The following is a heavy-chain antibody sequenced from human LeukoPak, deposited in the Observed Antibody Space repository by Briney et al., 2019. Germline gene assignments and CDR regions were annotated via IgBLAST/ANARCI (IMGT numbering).Heavy chain of an antibody. CDR2: RSISHSETT. D-gene: IGHD7-27*01. Sequence: SETLSLTCTVSGDSISAYSWSWIRQPPGKGLEWIGYRSISHSETTNCNPSLKSRVTISVDTSKNQFSLKLRSVTAADTAVYYCGRDNWESIDYWGQGTLVTVSS. CDR1: GDSISAYS. CDR3: GRDNWESIDY. V-gene: IGHV4-59*01. J-gene: IGHJ4*02.